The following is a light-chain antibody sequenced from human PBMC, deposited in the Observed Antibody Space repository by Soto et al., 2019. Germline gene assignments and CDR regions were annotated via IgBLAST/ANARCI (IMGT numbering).Light chain of an antibody. J-gene: IGLJ2*01. CDR2: SNN. Sequence: QSVLTQPPSASGTPGQRVTISCSGSSSNIGSNTVNCYQQLPGTAPKLLIYSNNQRPSGVPDRFSGSKSGTSAFLAISGLQSEDEADYYCAAWDDSLNGPVFGGGTKLNVL. CDR1: SSNIGSNT. CDR3: AAWDDSLNGPV. V-gene: IGLV1-44*01.